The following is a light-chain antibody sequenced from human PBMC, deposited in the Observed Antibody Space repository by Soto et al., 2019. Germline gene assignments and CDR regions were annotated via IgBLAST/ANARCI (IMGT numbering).Light chain of an antibody. Sequence: EVVLTQSPATLSVSPEERATLSCRASQTVGTNLAWYQQRPGQAPRLLIYVASTRATGIPARFSGSGSGSEFTLTISSRQSDDFAVYYCQQYNKWPLFTFGPGTRVDNK. CDR1: QTVGTN. CDR3: QQYNKWPLFT. J-gene: IGKJ3*01. V-gene: IGKV3-15*01. CDR2: VAS.